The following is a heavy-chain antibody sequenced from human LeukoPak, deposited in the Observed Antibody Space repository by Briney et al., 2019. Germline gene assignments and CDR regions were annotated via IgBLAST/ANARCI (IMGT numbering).Heavy chain of an antibody. CDR1: GGSFSGYY. CDR3: ARSGYYYDSSGYYW. Sequence: SETLSLTCAVYGGSFSGYYWSWIRQPPGKGLEWIGYIYYSGSTNYNPSLKSRVTISVDTSKNQFSLKLSSVTAADTAVYYCARSGYYYDSSGYYWWGQGTLVTVSS. CDR2: IYYSGST. J-gene: IGHJ4*02. D-gene: IGHD3-22*01. V-gene: IGHV4-59*01.